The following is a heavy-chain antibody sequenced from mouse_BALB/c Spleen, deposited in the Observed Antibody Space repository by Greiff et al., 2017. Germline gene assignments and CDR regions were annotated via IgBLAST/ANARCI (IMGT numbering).Heavy chain of an antibody. V-gene: IGHV1-7*01. CDR3: ARALLRSHWYFDV. Sequence: QVQLQQSGAELAKPGASVKMSCKASGYTFTSYWMHWVKQRPGQGLEWIGYINPSTGYTEYNQKFKDKATLTADKSSSTAYMQLSSLTSEDSAVYYCARALLRSHWYFDVWGAGTTVTVSS. CDR2: INPSTGYT. CDR1: GYTFTSYW. D-gene: IGHD1-1*01. J-gene: IGHJ1*01.